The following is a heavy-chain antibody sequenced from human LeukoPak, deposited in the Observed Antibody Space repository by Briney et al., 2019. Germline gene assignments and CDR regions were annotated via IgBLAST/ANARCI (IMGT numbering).Heavy chain of an antibody. CDR3: AREEVGATNYFDY. V-gene: IGHV4-34*01. CDR2: IHHSGST. D-gene: IGHD1-26*01. J-gene: IGHJ4*02. CDR1: DGSFSDYH. Sequence: PSETLSLTCAVYDGSFSDYHWSWIRQPPGEGLEWIGQIHHSGSTNYKPSLKSRVTISKDTSKSQFSLKLSSVTAADTAVYYCAREEVGATNYFDYWGQGTLVTVSS.